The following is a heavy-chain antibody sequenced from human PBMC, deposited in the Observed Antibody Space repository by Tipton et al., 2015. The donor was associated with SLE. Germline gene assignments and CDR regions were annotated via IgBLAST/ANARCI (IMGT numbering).Heavy chain of an antibody. CDR3: AASPLTV. J-gene: IGHJ4*02. V-gene: IGHV4-39*07. CDR2: VSYLGST. CDR1: GGFIGSSRYY. Sequence: TLSLTCTVSGGFIGSSRYYWGWIRQPPGKGLEWIGSVSYLGSTSYNATLESRVTISIDTSKEHFSLKLSSVTAADTAVNYCAASPLTVWGQGTLVTVSS.